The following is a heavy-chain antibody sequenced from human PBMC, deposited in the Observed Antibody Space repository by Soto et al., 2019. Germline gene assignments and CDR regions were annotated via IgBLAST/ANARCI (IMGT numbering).Heavy chain of an antibody. CDR1: GFTFNDYN. J-gene: IGHJ6*02. CDR2: IRSTSTSI. Sequence: GGSLRLSCAASGFTFNDYNMNWVRQAPGKGLEWVAYIRSTSTSIHYADSVRGRFTISRDSAKNSLYLQMNSLRDEDTAVYYCVRESLTVTQRVGFYYGMDVWGQGTTVTVSS. D-gene: IGHD4-4*01. V-gene: IGHV3-48*02. CDR3: VRESLTVTQRVGFYYGMDV.